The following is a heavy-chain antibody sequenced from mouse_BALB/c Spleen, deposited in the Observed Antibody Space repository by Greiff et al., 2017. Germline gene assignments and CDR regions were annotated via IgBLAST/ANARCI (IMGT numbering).Heavy chain of an antibody. CDR3: ARQLDGYYVAYWYFDV. Sequence: EVKLVESGPELVKPGASVKVSCKASGYSFTDYNMYWVKQSHGKSLEWIGYIDPYNGGTSYNQKFKGKATLTVDKSSSTAYMELRSLTSEDSAVYYCARQLDGYYVAYWYFDVWGAGTTVTVSS. D-gene: IGHD2-3*01. CDR2: IDPYNGGT. V-gene: IGHV1S135*01. CDR1: GYSFTDYN. J-gene: IGHJ1*01.